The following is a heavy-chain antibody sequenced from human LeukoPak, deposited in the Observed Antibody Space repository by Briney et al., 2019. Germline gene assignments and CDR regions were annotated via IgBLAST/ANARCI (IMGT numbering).Heavy chain of an antibody. CDR1: GYTFTSYG. CDR3: ARLLHYYDSSGYYYGNYFDY. Sequence: SVKVSCKASGYTFTSYGISWVRQAPGQGLEWMGGIIPIFGTANYAQKFQGRVTITADKSTSTAYMELSSLRSEDTAVYYCARLLHYYDSSGYYYGNYFDYWGQGTLVTVSS. CDR2: IIPIFGTA. J-gene: IGHJ4*02. V-gene: IGHV1-69*06. D-gene: IGHD3-22*01.